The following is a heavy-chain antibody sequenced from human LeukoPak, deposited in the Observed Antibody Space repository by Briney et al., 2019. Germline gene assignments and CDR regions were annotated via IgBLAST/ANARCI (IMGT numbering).Heavy chain of an antibody. J-gene: IGHJ6*03. V-gene: IGHV1-69*05. Sequence: SVKVSCKASGYTFSSYAISWVRQAPGQGLEWMGRIIPIFGTANYAQKFQGRVTITTDESTSTAYMELSSLRSEDTAVYYCASGREWDYMDVWGKGTTVTVSS. CDR3: ASGREWDYMDV. D-gene: IGHD3-3*01. CDR2: IIPIFGTA. CDR1: GYTFSSYA.